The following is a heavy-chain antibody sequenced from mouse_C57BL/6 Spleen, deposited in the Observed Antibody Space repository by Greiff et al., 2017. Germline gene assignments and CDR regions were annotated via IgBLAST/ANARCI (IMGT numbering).Heavy chain of an antibody. CDR3: AVLTGYYFDD. CDR2: IHPNSGST. CDR1: GYTFTSYW. Sequence: QVQLQQPGAELVKPGASVQLSCKAYGYTFTSYWLHWVKQRPGQGLEWIGMIHPNSGSTNYNEKFKSKATLTVDKSSSTAYMQLSSLTAEDSAVYYCAVLTGYYFDDWGQGTTLTVSS. V-gene: IGHV1-64*01. J-gene: IGHJ2*01.